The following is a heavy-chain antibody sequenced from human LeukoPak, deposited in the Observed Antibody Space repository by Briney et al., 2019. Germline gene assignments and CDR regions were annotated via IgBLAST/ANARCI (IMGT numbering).Heavy chain of an antibody. CDR1: GGTFSSYA. D-gene: IGHD3-10*01. V-gene: IGHV1-69*06. Sequence: SVKVSCKASGGTFSSYAINWVRQAPGQGLEWMGGIIPIFNTANYAQKFQGRVTIIADKSTSTTYMELSSLRSEDTAVYYCASPKPDYYGSGNFFYWGQGTLVTVSS. CDR2: IIPIFNTA. J-gene: IGHJ4*02. CDR3: ASPKPDYYGSGNFFY.